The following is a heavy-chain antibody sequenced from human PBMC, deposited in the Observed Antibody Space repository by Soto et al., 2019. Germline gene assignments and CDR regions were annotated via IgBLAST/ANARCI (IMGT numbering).Heavy chain of an antibody. D-gene: IGHD6-13*01. Sequence: PGGSLRLSCAASGFTLSRYTMHWVRQAPGKGLVWVSRINRDGSSTNYADSVKGRVTISRDTAKNTLYLQMNSLRAEDTAVYYCAREIATTGEYYFDYWGQGTLVTVSS. CDR1: GFTLSRYT. V-gene: IGHV3-74*01. CDR3: AREIATTGEYYFDY. CDR2: INRDGSST. J-gene: IGHJ4*02.